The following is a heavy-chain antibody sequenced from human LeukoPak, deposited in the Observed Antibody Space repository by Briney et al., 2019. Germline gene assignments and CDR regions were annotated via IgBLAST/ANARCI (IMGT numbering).Heavy chain of an antibody. Sequence: GESLKISXKGSGYSFTNSWIGWVRQMPGKGLEWMGIIYPGDSDTRYSPSFQGQVTISADKSTTTAYLQWSSLKASDTAMYYCARRGGSLVYFDYWGQRTLVTVSS. D-gene: IGHD2-15*01. CDR2: IYPGDSDT. V-gene: IGHV5-51*01. CDR1: GYSFTNSW. J-gene: IGHJ4*02. CDR3: ARRGGSLVYFDY.